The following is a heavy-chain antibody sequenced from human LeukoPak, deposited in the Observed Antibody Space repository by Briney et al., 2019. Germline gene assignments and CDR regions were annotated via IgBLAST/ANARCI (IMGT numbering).Heavy chain of an antibody. J-gene: IGHJ4*02. V-gene: IGHV5-51*01. CDR2: IYPGYSAT. CDR3: ARPAAGLGGFDY. D-gene: IGHD3-16*01. CDR1: GYIFTAYW. Sequence: GESLKISCRGSGYIFTAYWVAWVRQMPGKGLEWMATIYPGYSATTYSPSFQGQVTISADKSITTAYLQWSSLKASDTAMYYCARPAAGLGGFDYWGQGTLVTVSS.